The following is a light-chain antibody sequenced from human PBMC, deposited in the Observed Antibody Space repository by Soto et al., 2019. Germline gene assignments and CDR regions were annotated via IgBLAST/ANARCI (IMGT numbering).Light chain of an antibody. CDR1: SGDVGVYKF. J-gene: IGLJ1*01. Sequence: QSVLTQPASVSGSPGQSITISCTGTSGDVGVYKFVSWYQQHPGKAPKLIIYEVSNRPSGVSSRFSGSMSGNTASLTISGIQAEDEADYYCGSYKGTIYVFGTGIKLTVL. CDR2: EVS. CDR3: GSYKGTIYV. V-gene: IGLV2-14*01.